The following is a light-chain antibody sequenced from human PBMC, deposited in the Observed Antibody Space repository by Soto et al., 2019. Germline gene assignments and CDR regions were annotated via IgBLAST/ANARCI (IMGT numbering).Light chain of an antibody. Sequence: QSALTQPASVSGSPGQSITISCTGTSNDFPNYKHVSWYQQHPGKAPKVLISEVSNRPSGVSTRFSGSKSGNTASLTISGLQAGDESIYYCSSFTSTNTWVFGGGTKLTVL. CDR1: SNDFPNYKH. V-gene: IGLV2-14*01. CDR3: SSFTSTNTWV. CDR2: EVS. J-gene: IGLJ3*02.